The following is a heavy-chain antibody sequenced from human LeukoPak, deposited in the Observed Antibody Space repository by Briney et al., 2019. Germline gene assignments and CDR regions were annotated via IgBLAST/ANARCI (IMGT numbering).Heavy chain of an antibody. D-gene: IGHD4-17*01. J-gene: IGHJ4*02. CDR2: INLDGTTT. CDR3: VRIATVTTPDY. Sequence: PGGSLRLSCAASGFTFSSYWMHWVRQPLGKGLVWVSRINLDGTTTNYADSVKGRFTISRDNAKNTLYLQMNSLTVEDTALYYCVRIATVTTPDYWGQGTLVTVSS. CDR1: GFTFSSYW. V-gene: IGHV3-74*01.